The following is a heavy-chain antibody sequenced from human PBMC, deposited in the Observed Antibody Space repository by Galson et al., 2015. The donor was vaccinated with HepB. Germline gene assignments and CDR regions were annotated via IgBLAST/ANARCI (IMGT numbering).Heavy chain of an antibody. D-gene: IGHD6-13*01. CDR3: AKDMGGSIAAADAFDI. CDR2: IKQDGSEK. V-gene: IGHV3-7*03. J-gene: IGHJ3*02. CDR1: GFTFSSYW. Sequence: SLRLSCAASGFTFSSYWMSWVRQAPGKGLEWVANIKQDGSEKYYVDSVKGRFTISRDNAKNSLYLQMNSLRAEDTAVYYCAKDMGGSIAAADAFDIWGQGTMVTVSS.